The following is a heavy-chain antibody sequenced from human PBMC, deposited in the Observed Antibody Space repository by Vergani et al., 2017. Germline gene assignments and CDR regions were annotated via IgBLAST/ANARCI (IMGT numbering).Heavy chain of an antibody. J-gene: IGHJ6*03. D-gene: IGHD2-15*01. CDR1: GGSISSYY. CDR2: IYYSGST. Sequence: QLQLQESGPGLVKPSETLSLTCTVSGGSISSYYWSWIRQPPGKGLERIGYIYYSGSTNYNPSLKSRVTISVDTSKNQFSLKLSSVTAADTAVYYCARVGVVAASYYYYYMDVWGKGTTVTVSS. CDR3: ARVGVVAASYYYYYMDV. V-gene: IGHV4-59*01.